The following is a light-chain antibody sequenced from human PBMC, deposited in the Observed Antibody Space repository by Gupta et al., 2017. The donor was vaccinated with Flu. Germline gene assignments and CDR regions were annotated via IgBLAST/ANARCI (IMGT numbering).Light chain of an antibody. CDR2: GVS. J-gene: IGKJ1*01. Sequence: ERVTRSCRASQSVSSSYLAWYQQKPGQAPRLLIYGVSSRATGIPDRFSGSGSGTDFTLTISRLEPEDFAVYYCQQYGNSRWTFGQGTKVEIK. CDR1: QSVSSSY. V-gene: IGKV3-20*01. CDR3: QQYGNSRWT.